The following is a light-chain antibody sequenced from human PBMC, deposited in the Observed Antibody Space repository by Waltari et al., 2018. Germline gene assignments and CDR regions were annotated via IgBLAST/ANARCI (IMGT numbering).Light chain of an antibody. Sequence: QSALTQPASVSGSPGQSITISCTGSSSDISDYNYVSWYQQHPGKAPKLVIYDVSHLPSWVSDRFAGSRSGNTASLTISGLQAEDEADYYCSSYTNTEGLFGGGTKLTVL. J-gene: IGLJ2*01. CDR2: DVS. CDR3: SSYTNTEGL. V-gene: IGLV2-14*03. CDR1: SSDISDYNY.